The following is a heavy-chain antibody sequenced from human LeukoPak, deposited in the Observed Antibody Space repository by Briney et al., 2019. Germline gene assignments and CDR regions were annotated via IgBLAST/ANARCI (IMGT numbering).Heavy chain of an antibody. Sequence: GGSLRLSCAASGFMFSSYAMTWVRQAPGKGLEWVSSSGGDGSAYYADSVRGRFTISRDNSKNTLYLQMNSLRAEDTAVYYCAREAGGYDSSGYYAEYFQHWGQGTLVTVSS. D-gene: IGHD3-22*01. J-gene: IGHJ1*01. CDR1: GFMFSSYA. CDR2: SGGDGSA. V-gene: IGHV3-23*01. CDR3: AREAGGYDSSGYYAEYFQH.